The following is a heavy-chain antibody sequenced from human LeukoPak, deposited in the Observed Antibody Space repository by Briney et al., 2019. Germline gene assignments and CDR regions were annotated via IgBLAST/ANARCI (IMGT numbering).Heavy chain of an antibody. CDR3: TTAPAAYTFDY. Sequence: GGSLRLSCAASGFTFTNAWMSWVRQAPGKGLEWVGRIKSKTDGGTTEYAVPVKGRFSISRDDWENTLYLQMNSLKTEDTAVYYCTTAPAAYTFDYWGQGTLVTVSS. D-gene: IGHD2-2*01. J-gene: IGHJ4*02. V-gene: IGHV3-15*01. CDR1: GFTFTNAW. CDR2: IKSKTDGGTT.